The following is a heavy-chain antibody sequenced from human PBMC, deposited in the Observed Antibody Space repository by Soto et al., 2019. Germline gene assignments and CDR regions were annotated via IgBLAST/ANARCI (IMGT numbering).Heavy chain of an antibody. CDR3: ARIPDYDFWRGYYPDY. V-gene: IGHV2-26*01. CDR2: IFSNDEK. D-gene: IGHD3-3*01. J-gene: IGHJ4*02. Sequence: QVTLKESGPVLVKPTETLTLTCTVSGFSLSNARMGVSWIRQPPGKALEWLAHIFSNDEKSYSPSLKSRLTISKDTAKSQVVLTMTNMEPVDTATYDCARIPDYDFWRGYYPDYWGQGTLVTVSS. CDR1: GFSLSNARMG.